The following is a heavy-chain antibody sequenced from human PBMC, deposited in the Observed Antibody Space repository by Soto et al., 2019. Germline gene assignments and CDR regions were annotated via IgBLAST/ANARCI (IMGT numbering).Heavy chain of an antibody. CDR2: ISPYNGNT. V-gene: IGHV1-18*01. J-gene: IGHJ3*02. CDR3: SRDAQKWLVNHDAFDI. D-gene: IGHD6-19*01. CDR1: GYTFVSYG. Sequence: ASVKVSCKASGYTFVSYGSSWVRQAPGQGLEWMGWISPYNGNTKYAQKFQGRVTMTTDTSTSTVDMELRSLRSDDTAVYYCSRDAQKWLVNHDAFDIWGQGTMVTVSS.